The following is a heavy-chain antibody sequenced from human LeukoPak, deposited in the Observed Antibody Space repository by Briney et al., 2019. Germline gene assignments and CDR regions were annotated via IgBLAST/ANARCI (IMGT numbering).Heavy chain of an antibody. J-gene: IGHJ5*02. Sequence: PGRSLRLSCAASGFTFSSYAMHWVRQAPGKGLEWVAVISYDGSNKYYADSVKGRFTISRDNAKNSLYLQMNSLRAEDTAVYYCARSYGNWFDPWGQGTLVTVSS. D-gene: IGHD4-17*01. V-gene: IGHV3-30*04. CDR1: GFTFSSYA. CDR2: ISYDGSNK. CDR3: ARSYGNWFDP.